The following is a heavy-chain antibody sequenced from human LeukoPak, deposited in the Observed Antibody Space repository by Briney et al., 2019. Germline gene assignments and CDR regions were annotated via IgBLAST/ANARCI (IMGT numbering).Heavy chain of an antibody. V-gene: IGHV1-69*13. CDR1: GGTFSSYA. D-gene: IGHD3-3*01. CDR2: IIPIFGTA. J-gene: IGHJ6*02. CDR3: ARNPRITIFGYGMDV. Sequence: SVKVSCKASGGTFSSYAISWVRQAPGQGLEWMGGIIPIFGTANYAQKFQGRVTVTADESTSTAYMELSSLRSEDTAVYYCARNPRITIFGYGMDVWGQGTTVTVSS.